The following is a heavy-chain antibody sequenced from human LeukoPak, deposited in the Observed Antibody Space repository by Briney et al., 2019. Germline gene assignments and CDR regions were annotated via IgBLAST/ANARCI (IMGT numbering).Heavy chain of an antibody. CDR3: ARDGEGTTNFDY. J-gene: IGHJ4*02. V-gene: IGHV1-46*01. CDR2: INHSGGST. CDR1: GYIFTSYY. Sequence: ASVKVSCKASGYIFTSYYIHWVRQTPGQGLEGMGIINHSGGSTSHTQKFQGRVTMTMDTSTNTMYMELSSLAYEDTDVYYCARDGEGTTNFDYWGQGTLVTVSS. D-gene: IGHD1/OR15-1a*01.